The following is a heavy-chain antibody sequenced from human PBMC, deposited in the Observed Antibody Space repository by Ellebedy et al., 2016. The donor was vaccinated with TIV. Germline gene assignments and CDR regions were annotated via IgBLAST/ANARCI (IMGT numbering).Heavy chain of an antibody. CDR3: ARDFLGIAAADY. CDR2: IYTGSGS. Sequence: GESLKISCAASGFDVTSTYMSWVRQAPGKGLEWVSVIYTGSGSYYADSVRGRFSISRDTSKNTLDLQMNRLRAEDTAVYYCARDFLGIAAADYWGQGILVTVSS. CDR1: GFDVTSTY. J-gene: IGHJ4*02. D-gene: IGHD6-13*01. V-gene: IGHV3-66*01.